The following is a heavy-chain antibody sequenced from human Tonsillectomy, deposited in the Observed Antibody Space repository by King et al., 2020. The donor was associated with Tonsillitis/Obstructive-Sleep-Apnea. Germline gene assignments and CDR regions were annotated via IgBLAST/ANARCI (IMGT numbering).Heavy chain of an antibody. D-gene: IGHD2-2*01. CDR1: GGSISSSSYY. J-gene: IGHJ4*02. CDR3: AGYHCSSTSCYLHYFDS. V-gene: IGHV4-39*01. CDR2: IYYSGST. Sequence: QLQESGPGLVKPSETLSLTCTVSGGSISSSSYYWGWIRQPPGKGLEWIGSIYYSGSTYYNPSLKSRVTISVDTSKNQFSLKLSSVTAADTAVYYCAGYHCSSTSCYLHYFDSWGQGTLVTVSS.